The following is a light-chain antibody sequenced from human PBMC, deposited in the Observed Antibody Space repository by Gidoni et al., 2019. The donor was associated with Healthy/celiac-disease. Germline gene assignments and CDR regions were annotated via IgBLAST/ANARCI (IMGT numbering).Light chain of an antibody. J-gene: IGKJ3*01. CDR2: GAS. V-gene: IGKV3-20*01. Sequence: EIVLTQSPGTLSLSPGERATLSCRASQSVSSSYLAWYQQKPGQAPRLLIYGASSRATGIPDRFSGIGSGTDFTLTISRLEPEDFEVYYCQQYGSSPPFTFXPXTKVDIK. CDR3: QQYGSSPPFT. CDR1: QSVSSSY.